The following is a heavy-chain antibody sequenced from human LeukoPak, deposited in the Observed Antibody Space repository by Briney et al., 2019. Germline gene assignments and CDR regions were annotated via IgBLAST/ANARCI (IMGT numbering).Heavy chain of an antibody. CDR1: GYTFSGYY. CDR2: INPSSDGT. D-gene: IGHD1-26*01. CDR3: ARELSGNVKATSFDY. V-gene: IGHV1-2*02. J-gene: IGHJ4*02. Sequence: ASVKVSCKASGYTFSGYYMHWVRQAPGQGLEWVGWINPSSDGTNYAQKFQGRVTMTRDTSIKTAYMDLNRLTSDDTAYYFCARELSGNVKATSFDYWGQGTLVTVSS.